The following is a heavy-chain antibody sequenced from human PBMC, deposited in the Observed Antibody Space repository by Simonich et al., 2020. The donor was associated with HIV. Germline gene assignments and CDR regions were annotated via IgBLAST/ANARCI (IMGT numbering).Heavy chain of an antibody. V-gene: IGHV1-2*02. CDR2: IHPNTGGT. CDR3: ARAELFEGWFDP. D-gene: IGHD3-16*01. CDR1: GYTFTDYY. Sequence: QVQLVQSGAEVKKPGASVKVSCKASGYTFTDYYMHWVRQAPGQGLEWVVWIHPNTGGTNYAQKFQGRVTMTRDTSINTAYMELSRLRSDDTAVYYCARAELFEGWFDPWGQGTLVTVSS. J-gene: IGHJ5*02.